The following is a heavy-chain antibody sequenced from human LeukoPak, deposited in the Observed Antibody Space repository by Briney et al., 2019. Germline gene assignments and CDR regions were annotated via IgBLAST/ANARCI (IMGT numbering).Heavy chain of an antibody. CDR3: ARRSTAAGTFFFDY. CDR1: GYTFTSYY. J-gene: IGHJ4*02. Sequence: ASVKVSCKASGYTFTSYYMHWVRQAPGQGLEWMGIINPSGGSTSYAQKLQGRVTMTTDTSTSTAYMELRSLRSDDTAVYYCARRSTAAGTFFFDYWGQGTLVTVSS. V-gene: IGHV1-46*01. D-gene: IGHD6-13*01. CDR2: INPSGGST.